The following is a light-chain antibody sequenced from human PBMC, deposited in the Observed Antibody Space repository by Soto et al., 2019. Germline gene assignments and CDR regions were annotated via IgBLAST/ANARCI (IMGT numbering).Light chain of an antibody. CDR2: DTS. J-gene: IGLJ2*01. CDR3: LLYYSGSRV. Sequence: QAVVTQEPSLTVSPGGTVTLTCGSSTGTLTTGHFPYWFQQKPGQAPRALIFDTSTKHSWTPARFSGSLLGGKAALTLSGAQPEDEADYYCLLYYSGSRVFGGGTQLTVL. V-gene: IGLV7-46*01. CDR1: TGTLTTGHF.